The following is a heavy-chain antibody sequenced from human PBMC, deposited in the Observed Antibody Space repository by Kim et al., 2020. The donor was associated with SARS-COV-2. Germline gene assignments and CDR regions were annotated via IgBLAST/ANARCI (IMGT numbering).Heavy chain of an antibody. V-gene: IGHV3-21*01. J-gene: IGHJ6*02. D-gene: IGHD3-16*01. CDR2: SSYI. Sequence: SSYIDYADSVKGRLTNTRDNAKNSPYLQMNSLRAEDTAVYYCARDWGGVWGQGTTVTVSS. CDR3: ARDWGGV.